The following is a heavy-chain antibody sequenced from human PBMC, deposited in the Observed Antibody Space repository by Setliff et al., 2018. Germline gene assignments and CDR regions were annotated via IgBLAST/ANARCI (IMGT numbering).Heavy chain of an antibody. J-gene: IGHJ4*02. CDR3: AKDNLLRAVTTTNDFDY. D-gene: IGHD4-17*01. V-gene: IGHV3-23*01. Sequence: GGSLRLSCAASGFTLSMYDVHWVRQAPGKGLEWVSAISGSGGSTYYADSVKGRFTISRDNSKNTLYLQMNSLRAEDTAVYYCAKDNLLRAVTTTNDFDYWGQGTLVTVSS. CDR1: GFTLSMYD. CDR2: ISGSGGST.